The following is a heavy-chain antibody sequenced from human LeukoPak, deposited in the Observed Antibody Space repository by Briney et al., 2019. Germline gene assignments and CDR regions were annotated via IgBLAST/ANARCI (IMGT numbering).Heavy chain of an antibody. CDR2: VIGSSGRT. D-gene: IGHD6-19*01. CDR3: AKDYSSGWYYYYMDV. J-gene: IGHJ6*03. CDR1: GFTFSSYA. Sequence: SGGSLRLSCAASGFTFSSYAMSWVRHALGKGLEWVWVVIGSSGRTYSADSKTARLTISTNNSNTTLNLQINSLRAEDTAVYYCAKDYSSGWYYYYMDVWGKGTTVTVSS. V-gene: IGHV3-23*01.